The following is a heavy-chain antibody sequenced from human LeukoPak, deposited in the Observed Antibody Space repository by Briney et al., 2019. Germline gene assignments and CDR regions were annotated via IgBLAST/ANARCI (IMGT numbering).Heavy chain of an antibody. D-gene: IGHD3-10*01. CDR1: GFTFSSYW. Sequence: GGSLRLSCASCGFTFSSYWMSWVRQAPGKGLELVANIKQDGSEKYYVDSVKGRFTISRDNAKNSLYPQMNSLRAEDTAVYYCAREKYSGSLSPGYWGQGTLVTVSS. CDR2: IKQDGSEK. V-gene: IGHV3-7*03. CDR3: AREKYSGSLSPGY. J-gene: IGHJ4*02.